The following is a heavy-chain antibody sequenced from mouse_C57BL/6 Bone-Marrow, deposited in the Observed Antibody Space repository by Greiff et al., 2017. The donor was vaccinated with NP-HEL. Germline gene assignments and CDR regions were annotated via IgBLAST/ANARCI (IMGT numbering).Heavy chain of an antibody. Sequence: EVKLMESGGDLVKPGGSLKLSCAASGFTFNSYGMSWVRQTPDKRLEWVATISSGGSYTYYPDSVKGRFTISIDNAKNTLYLQLSSLKSEDTSVFYCARLYYGMFDYWCRGTALTVSS. D-gene: IGHD2-1*01. CDR1: GFTFNSYG. J-gene: IGHJ2*01. CDR2: ISSGGSYT. CDR3: ARLYYGMFDY. V-gene: IGHV5-6*01.